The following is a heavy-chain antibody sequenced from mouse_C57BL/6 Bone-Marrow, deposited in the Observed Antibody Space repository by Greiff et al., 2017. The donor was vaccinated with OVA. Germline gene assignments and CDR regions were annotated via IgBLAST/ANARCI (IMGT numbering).Heavy chain of an antibody. CDR1: GFTFSDYG. CDR2: ISSGSSTI. CDR3: ASDTTLVIDY. V-gene: IGHV5-17*01. D-gene: IGHD1-1*01. J-gene: IGHJ2*01. Sequence: EVKLVASGGGLVKPGGSLKLSCAASGFTFSDYGMHWVRQAPEKGLEWVAYISSGSSTIYYAETVKGRFTISRDNAKNTLVLQIASLRSEDTSRYYCASDTTLVIDYWGQGTTLTVSS.